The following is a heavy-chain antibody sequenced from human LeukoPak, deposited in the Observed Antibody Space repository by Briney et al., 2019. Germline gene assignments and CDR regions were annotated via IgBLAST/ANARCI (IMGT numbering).Heavy chain of an antibody. CDR2: INHSGST. CDR1: GGSFSGYY. V-gene: IGHV4-34*01. D-gene: IGHD2-2*01. Sequence: SETLSLTCAVYGGSFSGYYWSWIRQSPGKGLEWIGGINHSGSTDYNPSLKSRVTMSVDTPKNQFSLKLSSVTAADTAVYCCARDQRGVVVPAAIDYWGQGTLVTVSS. J-gene: IGHJ4*02. CDR3: ARDQRGVVVPAAIDY.